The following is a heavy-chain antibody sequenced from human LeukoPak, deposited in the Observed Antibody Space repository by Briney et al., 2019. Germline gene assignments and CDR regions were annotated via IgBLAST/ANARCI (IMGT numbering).Heavy chain of an antibody. CDR1: GGSISSGDYY. D-gene: IGHD5-24*01. Sequence: SETLSLTCTVSGGSISSGDYYWSWIRQPPGKGLEWIGYIYYSGSTYYNPSLKSRVTISVDTSKNQFSLKLSSVTAADTAVYYCARGDGLHLVDYWGQGTLVTVSS. CDR2: IYYSGST. V-gene: IGHV4-30-4*08. J-gene: IGHJ4*02. CDR3: ARGDGLHLVDY.